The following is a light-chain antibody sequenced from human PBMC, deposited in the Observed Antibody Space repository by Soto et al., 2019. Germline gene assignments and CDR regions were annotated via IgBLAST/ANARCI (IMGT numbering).Light chain of an antibody. V-gene: IGKV1-39*01. J-gene: IGKJ1*01. CDR3: QQYYSYWT. CDR1: QDISSS. CDR2: AAS. Sequence: DIQMTQSPSSLSAFIGDRVTISCRASQDISSSLNWYQHKSGKAPKLLIYAASGLHSGVPSRFSGSGSGTDFTLTISSLQPDDFATYYCQQYYSYWTFGQGTKGDIK.